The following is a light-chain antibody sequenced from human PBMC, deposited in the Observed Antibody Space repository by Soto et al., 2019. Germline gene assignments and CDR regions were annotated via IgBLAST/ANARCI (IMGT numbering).Light chain of an antibody. CDR2: GNN. CDR3: QSYDHSLGGSGV. CDR1: SSNIGAGHD. Sequence: QSVLTQPPSVSGAPGQTVTISCTGSSSNIGAGHDVHWYQQIPGAAPKLLIYGNNNRPSGIPDRFSASKSDSSAALTINGLQAEDEADYHCQSYDHSLGGSGVFGTGTKVTVL. V-gene: IGLV1-40*01. J-gene: IGLJ1*01.